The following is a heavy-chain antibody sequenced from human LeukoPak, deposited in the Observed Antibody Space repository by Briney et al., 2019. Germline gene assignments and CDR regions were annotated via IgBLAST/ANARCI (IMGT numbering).Heavy chain of an antibody. D-gene: IGHD6-19*01. Sequence: SGTLSLTCTVSGVSISSSSSYWGCIRQPPGKGLEWIGSIYYSGSTYSNPSLKSRVTISVDTSKNQFSLKLSSVTAADTAVYYCARPYSSGARVDYWGQGTLVTVSS. CDR3: ARPYSSGARVDY. CDR1: GVSISSSSSY. V-gene: IGHV4-39*01. J-gene: IGHJ4*02. CDR2: IYYSGST.